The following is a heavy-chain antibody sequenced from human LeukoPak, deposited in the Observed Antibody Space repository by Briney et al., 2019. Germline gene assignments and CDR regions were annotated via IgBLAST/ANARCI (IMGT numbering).Heavy chain of an antibody. CDR1: GFTFSNYG. V-gene: IGHV1-3*01. CDR3: ARVSDDSGWNFDY. D-gene: IGHD6-19*01. Sequence: SCAASGFTFSNYGIHWVRQAPGQRLEWMGWINAGNGNRKYSQKFQDRVTITREPSATTAYMELNSLTSEDTAVYYCARVSDDSGWNFDYWGQGTLVTVSS. J-gene: IGHJ4*02. CDR2: INAGNGNR.